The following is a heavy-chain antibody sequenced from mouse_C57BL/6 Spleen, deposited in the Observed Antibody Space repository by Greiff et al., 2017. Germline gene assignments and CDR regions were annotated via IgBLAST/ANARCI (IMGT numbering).Heavy chain of an antibody. V-gene: IGHV1-18*01. D-gene: IGHD2-3*01. CDR2: INPNNGGT. J-gene: IGHJ1*03. Sequence: VQLQQSGPELVKPGASVKIPCKASGYTFTDYNMDWVKQSHGKSLEWIGDINPNNGGTIYNQKFKGKATLTVDKSSSTAYMELSSLTSEDTAVYYCARGDGYYVYWYFDVWGTGTTVTVSS. CDR3: ARGDGYYVYWYFDV. CDR1: GYTFTDYN.